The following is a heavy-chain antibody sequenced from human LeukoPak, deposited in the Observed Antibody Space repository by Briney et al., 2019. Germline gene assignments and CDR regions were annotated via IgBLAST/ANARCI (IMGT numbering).Heavy chain of an antibody. V-gene: IGHV1-46*01. D-gene: IGHD3-10*01. J-gene: IGHJ4*02. CDR3: ARKGLWFGELDY. CDR2: INPSGGST. CDR1: GYTFTSYY. Sequence: GASVKVSCKASGYTFTSYYMHWVRQAPGQGLEWMGIINPSGGSTSYAQKFQGRVTMTRDTSTSTVYMELSSLRSEDTAVYYYARKGLWFGELDYWGQGTLVTVSS.